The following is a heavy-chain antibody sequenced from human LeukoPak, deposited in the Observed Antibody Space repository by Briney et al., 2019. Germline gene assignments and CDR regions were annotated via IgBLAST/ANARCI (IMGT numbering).Heavy chain of an antibody. V-gene: IGHV4-4*07. Sequence: SETLSLTCTVSGGSISSYYWSWIRQPAGKGLEWIGRIYTSGSTNYNPSLKGRVTMSVDTSKNQFSLKLSSVTAADTAVYYCARAYCGGDCYYWYFDLWGRGTLVTVSS. CDR3: ARAYCGGDCYYWYFDL. D-gene: IGHD2-21*02. CDR1: GGSISSYY. J-gene: IGHJ2*01. CDR2: IYTSGST.